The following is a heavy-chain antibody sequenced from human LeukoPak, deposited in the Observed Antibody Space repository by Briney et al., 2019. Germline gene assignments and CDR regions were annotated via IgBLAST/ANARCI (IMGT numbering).Heavy chain of an antibody. CDR1: GFTFSNYW. CDR2: ISSSSSYI. J-gene: IGHJ4*02. Sequence: GGSLRLSCAASGFTFSNYWMNWVRQAPGKGLEWVSSISSSSSYIYYADSVKGRFTISRDNAKNSLYLQMNSLRAEDTAVYYCARDGYYGSGSYYLWGQGTLVTVSS. CDR3: ARDGYYGSGSYYL. V-gene: IGHV3-21*01. D-gene: IGHD3-10*01.